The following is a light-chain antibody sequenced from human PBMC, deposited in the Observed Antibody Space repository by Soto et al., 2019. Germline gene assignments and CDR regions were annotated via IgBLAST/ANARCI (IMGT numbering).Light chain of an antibody. J-gene: IGKJ1*01. CDR2: GVS. CDR1: QSVTSN. Sequence: EVVMTQSPATLSVSPGERATLSCRASQSVTSNYLAWYQQKPGQAPRLLIYGVSSRATGVPDRFSGSGSGTEFTLTISSLQSEDFAVYYCQQYNNWPWGFGQGTKVDI. CDR3: QQYNNWPWG. V-gene: IGKV3D-15*01.